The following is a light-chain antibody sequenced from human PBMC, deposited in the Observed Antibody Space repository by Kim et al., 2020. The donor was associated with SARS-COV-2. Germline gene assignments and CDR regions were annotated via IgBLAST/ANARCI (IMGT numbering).Light chain of an antibody. CDR2: DNT. Sequence: QSVLTQPPSVSGAAGQRVTISCTGSTSNIGGNYVHWYQLLPGTAPRLLIFDNTNRPSGVPGRFSGSKSGSSASLAITGLQSEDEGDYYCQSYDSSLTALVFGGGTKLTVL. V-gene: IGLV1-40*01. J-gene: IGLJ2*01. CDR3: QSYDSSLTALV. CDR1: TSNIGGNY.